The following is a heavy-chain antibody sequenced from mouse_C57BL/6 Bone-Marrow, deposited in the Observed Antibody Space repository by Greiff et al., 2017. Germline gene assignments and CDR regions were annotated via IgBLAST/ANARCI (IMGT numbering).Heavy chain of an antibody. J-gene: IGHJ1*03. CDR3: TRDKGWLRRDWYFDV. CDR1: GFTFSSYA. Sequence: VKLVESGEGLVKPGGSLKLSCAASGFTFSSYAMSWVRQTPEKRLEWVAYISSGGDYIYYADTVKGRFTISRDNARNTLYLQMSSLKSEDTAMYYCTRDKGWLRRDWYFDVWGTGTTVTVSS. V-gene: IGHV5-9-1*02. D-gene: IGHD2-2*01. CDR2: ISSGGDYI.